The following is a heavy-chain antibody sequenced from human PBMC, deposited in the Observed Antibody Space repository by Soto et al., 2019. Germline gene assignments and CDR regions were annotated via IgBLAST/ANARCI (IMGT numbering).Heavy chain of an antibody. CDR2: IQSEIDGGTA. J-gene: IGHJ3*02. CDR1: GFTLTNAR. V-gene: IGHV3-15*01. Sequence: EVQLVASGGGLVKPGESLRLSCAASGFTLTNARMTWVRQAPGKGLEWVGRIQSEIDGGTADYPAAVKGRFTISRDDSKTTLHLQLNSLKTEDTAGYYCTTDYGWAFGIWGQGTMVTVFS. CDR3: TTDYGWAFGI. D-gene: IGHD4-17*01.